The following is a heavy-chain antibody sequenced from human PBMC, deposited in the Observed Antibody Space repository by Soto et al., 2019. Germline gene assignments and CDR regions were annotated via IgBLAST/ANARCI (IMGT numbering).Heavy chain of an antibody. Sequence: PSETLSLTCVVSNFSISSGYYWGWIRQSPGKGLDWIASIYRSGTTSYNPSLKSRVTISVDPSKNQFSLMLTAVTAADTAVYYCARTHSGSYYSVFNYWGRGSLVTVSA. CDR3: ARTHSGSYYSVFNY. CDR2: IYRSGTT. J-gene: IGHJ4*02. CDR1: NFSISSGYY. D-gene: IGHD1-26*01. V-gene: IGHV4-38-2*01.